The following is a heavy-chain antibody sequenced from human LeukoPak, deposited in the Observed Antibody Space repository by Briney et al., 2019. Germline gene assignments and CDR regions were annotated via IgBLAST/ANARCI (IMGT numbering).Heavy chain of an antibody. CDR3: VSVGATTARPYYYYYMDV. CDR1: GFSFNNYD. D-gene: IGHD1-26*01. J-gene: IGHJ6*03. V-gene: IGHV3-21*06. Sequence: GGPLTLSCSASGFSFNNYDMNWVRQAPGKGLEWVSSITNSSSTIYYASPERGRFRVLRDSAKNSLHLEMYSLRAEVTAVYYCVSVGATTARPYYYYYMDVWGKGTTVTVSS. CDR2: ITNSSSTI.